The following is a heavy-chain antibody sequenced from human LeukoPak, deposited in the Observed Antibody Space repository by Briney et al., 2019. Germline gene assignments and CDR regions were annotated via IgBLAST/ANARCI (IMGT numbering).Heavy chain of an antibody. CDR1: EFTFRSYA. CDR3: ARDRSYYYYMDV. Sequence: GRSLRLSCAASEFTFRSYAMHWARQAPGKGLEWVAVVSHDGSDRFTADSMKGRFTISRDNSKNTLYLYMNSLRTEDTAVYYCARDRSYYYYMDVWGKGTTVTVSS. V-gene: IGHV3-30*01. J-gene: IGHJ6*03. CDR2: VSHDGSDR.